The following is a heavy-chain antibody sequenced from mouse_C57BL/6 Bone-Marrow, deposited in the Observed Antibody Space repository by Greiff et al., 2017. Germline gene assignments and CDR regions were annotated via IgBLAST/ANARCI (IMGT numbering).Heavy chain of an antibody. D-gene: IGHD1-1*01. Sequence: VQLQQSGAELVRPGASVKLSCTASGFNIKDDYMHWVKQRPEQGLEWIGWIDPDNGDTEYASKFQGKATITADTSSNTAYLQLSSLTSEDTAVYYCTSPFTTVEATDCDYWGQGTTLTVSS. CDR1: GFNIKDDY. V-gene: IGHV14-4*01. J-gene: IGHJ2*01. CDR2: IDPDNGDT. CDR3: TSPFTTVEATDCDY.